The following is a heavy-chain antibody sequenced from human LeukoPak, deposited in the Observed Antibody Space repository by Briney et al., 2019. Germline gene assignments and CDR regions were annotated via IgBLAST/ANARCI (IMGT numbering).Heavy chain of an antibody. Sequence: PGGSLRLSCSASGFTFSSYAMHWVRQAPGKGLEYVSAISSNGGNTYYADSVKGRFIISRDNSKNTLYLHMSSLRAEDTAVYYCVKAFVVVVATTPTFAYWGQGTLVTVSS. CDR3: VKAFVVVVATTPTFAY. D-gene: IGHD2-15*01. CDR2: ISSNGGNT. CDR1: GFTFSSYA. V-gene: IGHV3-64D*06. J-gene: IGHJ4*02.